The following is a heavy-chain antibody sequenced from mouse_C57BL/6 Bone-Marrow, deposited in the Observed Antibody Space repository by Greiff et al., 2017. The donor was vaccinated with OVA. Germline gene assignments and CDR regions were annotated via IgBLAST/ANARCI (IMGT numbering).Heavy chain of an antibody. V-gene: IGHV1-80*01. J-gene: IGHJ4*01. D-gene: IGHD1-1*01. CDR1: GYAFSSYW. CDR3: ARGDYYGTPYARDY. CDR2: IYPGDGDT. Sequence: VQLQQSGAELVKPGASVKISCKASGYAFSSYWMNWLKQRPGTGLEWIGQIYPGDGDTNYNGKFKGKATLTADKSSSTAYMQLSSLTSEDSAVDVWARGDYYGTPYARDYWGQGTSVTVSS.